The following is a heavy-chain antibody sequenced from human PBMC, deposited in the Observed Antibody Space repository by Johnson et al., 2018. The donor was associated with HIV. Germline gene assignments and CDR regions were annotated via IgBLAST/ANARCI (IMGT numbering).Heavy chain of an antibody. CDR3: AKVHSSSSNGFDI. CDR2: IWYDGSNK. V-gene: IGHV3-33*06. J-gene: IGHJ3*02. D-gene: IGHD6-6*01. CDR1: GFTFSSYG. Sequence: HVQLVESGGGVVQPGRSLRLSCAASGFTFSSYGMHWVRQAPGKGLEWVAVIWYDGSNKYYADSVKGRFTVSRDNYKNTLYLQMNSLRGEDTAVYYCAKVHSSSSNGFDIWGQGTMVTVSS.